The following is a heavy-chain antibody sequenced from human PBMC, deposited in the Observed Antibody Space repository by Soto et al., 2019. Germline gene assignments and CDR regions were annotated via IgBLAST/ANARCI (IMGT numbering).Heavy chain of an antibody. Sequence: QVQLVQSGAEVKKPGSSVKVSCKASGYIFTGYYIHWVRQAPGQGREWMGEISPNTGGTKYAQKFQGRVTMTRDTSITTVYMELSNLSPDDTAVYYCGRGRSGELVVFYWGQGTPVTVYS. CDR3: GRGRSGELVVFY. J-gene: IGHJ4*02. CDR2: ISPNTGGT. D-gene: IGHD1-7*01. V-gene: IGHV1-2*02. CDR1: GYIFTGYY.